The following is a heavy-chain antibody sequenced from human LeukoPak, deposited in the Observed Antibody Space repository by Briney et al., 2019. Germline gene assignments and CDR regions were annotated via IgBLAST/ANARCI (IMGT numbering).Heavy chain of an antibody. CDR3: AKDVGGSSSDY. J-gene: IGHJ4*02. Sequence: GRSLRLSCAASGFTFSSYGMHWVRQAPGKGLEWVAVISYDGSNKYYADSVKGRFTISRDNSKNTLYLQMNSLRAEDTAVYYCAKDVGGSSSDYWGQGTLVTVSS. D-gene: IGHD6-13*01. V-gene: IGHV3-30*18. CDR2: ISYDGSNK. CDR1: GFTFSSYG.